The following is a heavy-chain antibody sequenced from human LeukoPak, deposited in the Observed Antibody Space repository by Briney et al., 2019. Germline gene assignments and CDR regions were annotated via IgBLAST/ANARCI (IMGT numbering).Heavy chain of an antibody. CDR2: ISAYNGNT. D-gene: IGHD3-22*01. CDR3: ARDRSGDYDSSGYYYLDY. V-gene: IGHV1-18*01. Sequence: ASVKVSCKASGYTFTSYGISWVRQAPGQGLEWMGWISAYNGNTNYAQKLQGRVTMTTDTSTSTAYMELRSLRSDDTAVYYCARDRSGDYDSSGYYYLDYWGQGTLVTVSS. J-gene: IGHJ4*02. CDR1: GYTFTSYG.